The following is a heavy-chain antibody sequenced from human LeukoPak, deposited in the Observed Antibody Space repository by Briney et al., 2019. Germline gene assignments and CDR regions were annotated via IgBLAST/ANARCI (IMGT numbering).Heavy chain of an antibody. CDR1: GFTFGSYA. Sequence: GGSLRLSCAASGFTFGSYAMNWVRQAPGKGLEWVANINHDGSETYYVDPVKGRFTISRDNANNSLYLQLHSLRVEDTAVYYCARLYDSNRDHSGSGYWGRGTLVTVSS. J-gene: IGHJ4*02. V-gene: IGHV3-7*02. CDR3: ARLYDSNRDHSGSGY. CDR2: INHDGSET. D-gene: IGHD5-12*01.